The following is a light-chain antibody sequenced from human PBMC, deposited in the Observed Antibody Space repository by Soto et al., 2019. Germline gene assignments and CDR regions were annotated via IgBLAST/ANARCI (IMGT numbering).Light chain of an antibody. J-gene: IGLJ1*01. CDR2: EVN. CDR3: SSYTSSSPYV. CDR1: TSDVGGYEY. Sequence: QSALTQPPSASGSPGQSVTISCTGTTSDVGGYEYVSWYQQHPGKAPKVLLYEVNKRPSGVPDRFSGSKSGNTASLTISGLQAEDEADYYCSSYTSSSPYVFGTGTKLTVL. V-gene: IGLV2-8*01.